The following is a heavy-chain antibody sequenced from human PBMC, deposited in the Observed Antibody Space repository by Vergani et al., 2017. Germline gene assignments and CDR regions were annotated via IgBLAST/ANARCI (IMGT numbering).Heavy chain of an antibody. J-gene: IGHJ5*02. CDR3: AKGGLRGYYYDSSGYPAA. Sequence: EVQLLESGGGLVQPGGSLRLSCAASGFTFSSYAMSWVRQAPGKGLEWVSAISGSGGSTYYADSVKGRFTISRDNSKNTLYLQMNSLRAEDTAVYYCAKGGLRGYYYDSSGYPAAWGQGTLVTVSS. CDR2: ISGSGGST. V-gene: IGHV3-23*01. D-gene: IGHD3-22*01. CDR1: GFTFSSYA.